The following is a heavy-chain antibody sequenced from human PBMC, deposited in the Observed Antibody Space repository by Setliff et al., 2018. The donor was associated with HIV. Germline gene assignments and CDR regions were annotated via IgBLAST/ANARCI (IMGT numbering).Heavy chain of an antibody. Sequence: PSETLSLTCTVSGGSINSHYGSWIRQPPGKGLEYIGYIYFTGITNYNPSLQSRVTISIDTTKKQLFLRVRSVTAADTAVYYCARGGYSSKWYSWFDPWGQGTLVTVSS. V-gene: IGHV4-59*11. J-gene: IGHJ5*01. CDR3: ARGGYSSKWYSWFDP. D-gene: IGHD2-2*01. CDR1: GGSINSHY. CDR2: IYFTGIT.